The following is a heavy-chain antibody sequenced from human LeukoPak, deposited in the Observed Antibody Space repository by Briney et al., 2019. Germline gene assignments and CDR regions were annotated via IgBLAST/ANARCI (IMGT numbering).Heavy chain of an antibody. Sequence: GGSLRLSCAASGVTFSDYYMSWIRQAPGEGLEWVSYISSSGSTIYYADSVKGRFTISRDNAKNSLYLQMNSLRAEDTAVYYCARDPYYDSSGYSYWGQGTLVTVSS. V-gene: IGHV3-11*01. CDR1: GVTFSDYY. CDR2: ISSSGSTI. D-gene: IGHD3-22*01. CDR3: ARDPYYDSSGYSY. J-gene: IGHJ4*02.